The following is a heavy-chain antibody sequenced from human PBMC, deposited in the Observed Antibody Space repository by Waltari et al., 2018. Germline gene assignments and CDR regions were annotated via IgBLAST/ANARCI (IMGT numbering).Heavy chain of an antibody. D-gene: IGHD3-16*01. V-gene: IGHV4-4*07. CDR3: ARDNPLYYATFGHYYYGMDV. CDR2: IHFAGST. J-gene: IGHJ6*02. Sequence: QVQLQESGPGLVKPSETLSLTCSVSSGSITGYYWRWIRPPAGKGLEWIGRIHFAGSTNKNPSVTSRLTMLVDTSKNQVSLKLTSVTAADTAIYYCARDNPLYYATFGHYYYGMDVWGQGTTVTVSS. CDR1: SGSITGYY.